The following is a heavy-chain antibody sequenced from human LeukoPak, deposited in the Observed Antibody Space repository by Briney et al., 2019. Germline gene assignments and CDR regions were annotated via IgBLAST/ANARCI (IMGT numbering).Heavy chain of an antibody. CDR2: IYYSRST. CDR1: GGSISSSSFY. D-gene: IGHD5-18*01. V-gene: IGHV4-39*02. J-gene: IGHJ2*01. Sequence: SETLSLTCSVSGGSISSSSFYWGWIRQPPGKGLEWIGSIYYSRSTYYNPSLKSRVTISVDTSKNQFSLKLSSVTAADTAVYFCARDVGGYSYGYRPTELYWYFDLWGRGTRVTVSS. CDR3: ARDVGGYSYGYRPTELYWYFDL.